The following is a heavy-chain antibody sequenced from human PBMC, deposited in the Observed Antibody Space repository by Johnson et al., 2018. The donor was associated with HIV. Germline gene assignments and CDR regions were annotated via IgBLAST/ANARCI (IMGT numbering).Heavy chain of an antibody. CDR1: GFTFSSYG. CDR3: ARDHIAAALGAFDI. CDR2: IYSGGST. V-gene: IGHV3-66*01. D-gene: IGHD6-13*01. J-gene: IGHJ3*02. Sequence: VQLVESGGGLVQPGRSLRLSCAASGFTFSSYGMHWVRQAPGKGLEWVAVIYSGGSTYYADSVKGRFTISRDNSKNTLYLQMNSLRAEDTAVYYCARDHIAAALGAFDIWGQGTMVTVSS.